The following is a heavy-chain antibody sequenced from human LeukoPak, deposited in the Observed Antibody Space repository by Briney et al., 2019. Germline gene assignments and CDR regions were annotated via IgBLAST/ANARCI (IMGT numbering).Heavy chain of an antibody. Sequence: GGSLRLSCTASGFTFSTYNMNWVRQAPGKGLEWVSSISSSGSYIYFADSVKGRFTISRDNAKNSLYLQMNSLRAEDTAVYYCARVDRDGYNSIDYWGQGPWSPSPQ. J-gene: IGHJ4*02. CDR3: ARVDRDGYNSIDY. D-gene: IGHD5-24*01. V-gene: IGHV3-21*01. CDR2: ISSSGSYI. CDR1: GFTFSTYN.